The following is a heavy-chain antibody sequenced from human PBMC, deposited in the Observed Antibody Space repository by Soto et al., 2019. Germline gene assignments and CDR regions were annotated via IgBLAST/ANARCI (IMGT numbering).Heavy chain of an antibody. J-gene: IGHJ5*02. CDR2: IYATGTI. D-gene: IGHD1-1*01. Sequence: SETLSLTCTVSGASISGFYWSWIRKSAGKGLEWIGRIYATGTIDYNPSLKSRVMMSVDTSKKQFSLKLRSVTAADTAVYYCVRDGTKTLRDWFDPWGQGISVTVSS. V-gene: IGHV4-4*07. CDR1: GASISGFY. CDR3: VRDGTKTLRDWFDP.